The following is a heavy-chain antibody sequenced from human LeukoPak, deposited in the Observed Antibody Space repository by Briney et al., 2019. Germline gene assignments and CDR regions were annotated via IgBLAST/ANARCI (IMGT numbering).Heavy chain of an antibody. D-gene: IGHD2-15*01. J-gene: IGHJ3*01. CDR1: GFTFSCYG. CDR2: ICYDGSNK. CDR3: PRSMGGRGPFDP. V-gene: IGHV3-33*01. Sequence: GGSLRLSCAASGFTFSCYGMHWVRQAPGKGLEWVAVICYDGSNKYIADSVKGRFTISRDNPKNTLSLQLNSLPAGHTPGYNLPRSMGGRGPFDPWGQGTMVTVSS.